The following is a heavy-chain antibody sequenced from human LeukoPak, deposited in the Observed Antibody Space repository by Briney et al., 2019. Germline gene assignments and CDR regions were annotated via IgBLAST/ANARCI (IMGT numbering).Heavy chain of an antibody. CDR2: ISASGGST. J-gene: IGHJ6*02. V-gene: IGHV3-23*01. CDR1: GFTFSGYA. D-gene: IGHD3-22*01. Sequence: GGSLRVSCAASGFTFSGYAMSWVRQAPGNGLEWISAISASGGSTYYADSVKGRFTISRDNSKNTLYLRMNSLRADDTAVYYCAKDSTMSGSYYGMDVWGQGTTVTVSS. CDR3: AKDSTMSGSYYGMDV.